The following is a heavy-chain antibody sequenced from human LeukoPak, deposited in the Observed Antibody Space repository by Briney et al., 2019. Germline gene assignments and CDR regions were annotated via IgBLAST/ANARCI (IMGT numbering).Heavy chain of an antibody. D-gene: IGHD6-6*01. V-gene: IGHV3-30-3*01. Sequence: GGSLRLSCAASGFTFSSYAMHWVRQAPGKGLEWVAVISYDGSNKYYADSVKGRFTISRDNSKNTLYLQMNSLRAEDTAVYYCAYDSSSSGVGDYWGQGTLVTVSS. CDR3: AYDSSSSGVGDY. CDR2: ISYDGSNK. CDR1: GFTFSSYA. J-gene: IGHJ4*02.